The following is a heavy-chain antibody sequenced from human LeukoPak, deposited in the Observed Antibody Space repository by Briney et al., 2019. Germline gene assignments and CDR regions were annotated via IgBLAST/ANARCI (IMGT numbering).Heavy chain of an antibody. Sequence: SSETLSLTCAVYGGSFSGYYWSWIRQPPGKGLEWIGEINHRGSTNYNPSLKSRVTISVDTSKNQFSLKLSSVTAADTAVYYCARESSSGRNLYYYYYYMDVWGKGTTVTVSS. D-gene: IGHD6-25*01. CDR3: ARESSSGRNLYYYYYYMDV. CDR1: GGSFSGYY. CDR2: INHRGST. J-gene: IGHJ6*03. V-gene: IGHV4-34*01.